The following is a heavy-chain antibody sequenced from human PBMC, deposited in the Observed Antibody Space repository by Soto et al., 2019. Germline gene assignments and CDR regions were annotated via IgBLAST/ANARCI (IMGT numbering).Heavy chain of an antibody. CDR2: IYYSGST. CDR1: GGSISSGDYY. V-gene: IGHV4-30-4*01. Sequence: NPSETLSLTCTVSGGSISSGDYYWSWIRQPPGKGLEWIGYIYYSGSTYYNPSLKSRVTISVDTSKNQFSLKLSSVTAADTAVYYCARDQVVVNLNPSVYNWFAPWGQGTLVTVSS. CDR3: ARDQVVVNLNPSVYNWFAP. J-gene: IGHJ5*02. D-gene: IGHD2-15*01.